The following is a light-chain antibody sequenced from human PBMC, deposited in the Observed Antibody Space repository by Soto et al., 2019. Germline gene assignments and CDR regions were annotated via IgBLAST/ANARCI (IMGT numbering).Light chain of an antibody. V-gene: IGLV2-8*01. CDR1: SSDVGGYHY. J-gene: IGLJ2*01. Sequence: QSVLTQPPSASGSPGQSVTISCTGTSSDVGGYHYVSWYQQHPGKAPKLMIHEVTKRPSGVPDRFSGSKSGNTASLTVSWLQGEDEADYYCSSYAGSNHVVFVGGTQLTVL. CDR3: SSYAGSNHVV. CDR2: EVT.